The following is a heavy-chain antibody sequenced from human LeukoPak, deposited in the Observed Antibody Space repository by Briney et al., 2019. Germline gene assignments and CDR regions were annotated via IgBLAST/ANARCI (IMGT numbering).Heavy chain of an antibody. D-gene: IGHD6-13*01. CDR3: ARSGSSWTPLPYYYYGMDV. Sequence: PSETLSLTCTVSGGSVSSYYWSWIRQPPGKGLEWIGYIHYSGGITYYNPSLKSRVTISVDTSKNQFSLSLSSVTAADTAVYYCARSGSSWTPLPYYYYGMDVWGQGTTVTVSS. CDR1: GGSVSSYY. J-gene: IGHJ6*02. CDR2: IHYSGGIT. V-gene: IGHV4-59*08.